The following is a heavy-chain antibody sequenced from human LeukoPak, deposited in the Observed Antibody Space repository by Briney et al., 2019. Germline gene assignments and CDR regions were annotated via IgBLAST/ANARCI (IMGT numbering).Heavy chain of an antibody. J-gene: IGHJ3*02. CDR3: ARDGGWYDSAFDI. V-gene: IGHV3-66*01. CDR1: GFTFSDYY. D-gene: IGHD6-19*01. Sequence: GGSLRLSCAASGFTFSDYYMTWVRQAPGKGLEWVSVIYSGGSTYYADSVKGRFTISRDNSKNTLYLQMNSLRAEDTAVYYCARDGGWYDSAFDIWGQGTMVTVSS. CDR2: IYSGGST.